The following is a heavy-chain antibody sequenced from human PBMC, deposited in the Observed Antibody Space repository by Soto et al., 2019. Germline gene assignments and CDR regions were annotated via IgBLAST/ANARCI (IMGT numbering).Heavy chain of an antibody. CDR1: GYTLTELS. CDR3: ATVGPSTVTTQNYYYYGMDV. D-gene: IGHD4-4*01. J-gene: IGHJ6*02. CDR2: FDPEDGET. V-gene: IGHV1-24*01. Sequence: ASVKVSCKVSGYTLTELSMHWVRQAPGKGLEWMGGFDPEDGETIYAQKFQGRVTMTEDTSTDTAYMELSSLRSEDTAVYYCATVGPSTVTTQNYYYYGMDVWGHGTTVTVSS.